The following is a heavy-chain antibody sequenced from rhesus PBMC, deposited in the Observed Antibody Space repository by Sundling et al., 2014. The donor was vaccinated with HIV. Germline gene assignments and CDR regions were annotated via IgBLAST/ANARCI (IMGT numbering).Heavy chain of an antibody. J-gene: IGHJ6*01. CDR3: ARDPSGLIRLDS. V-gene: IGHV4-106*01. CDR2: ISGSGGTT. D-gene: IGHD2-21*01. Sequence: QVQLQESGPGLVKPSETLSLTCAVSGGSIADNYYWSWIRQPPGKGLEWIGYISGSGGTTYYNPSLKSRVTISTDTTKNQLSLKLNSVTAADTAVYYCARDPSGLIRLDSWGPGSASPSPQ. CDR1: GGSIADNYY.